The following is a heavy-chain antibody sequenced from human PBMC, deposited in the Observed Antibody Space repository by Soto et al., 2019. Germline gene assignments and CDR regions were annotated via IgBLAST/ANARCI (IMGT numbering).Heavy chain of an antibody. CDR1: GGTFSSYA. D-gene: IGHD1-26*01. CDR3: ARVRAPTVGARIGYFDY. V-gene: IGHV1-69*13. Sequence: SVKVSCKASGGTFSSYAISWVRQAPGQGLEWMGGIIPIFGTANYAQKFQGRVRITADESTSTAYMELSSQRSDDTAVYYCARVRAPTVGARIGYFDYWGRGTLVTGAS. J-gene: IGHJ4*02. CDR2: IIPIFGTA.